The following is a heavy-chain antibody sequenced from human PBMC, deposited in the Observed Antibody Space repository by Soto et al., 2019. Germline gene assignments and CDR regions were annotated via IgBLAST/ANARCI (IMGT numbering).Heavy chain of an antibody. D-gene: IGHD6-6*01. CDR1: GGSISSGDYY. CDR2: IYYSGST. J-gene: IGHJ6*02. CDR3: ARGGEYSSSGPYGMDV. V-gene: IGHV4-30-4*01. Sequence: SETLSLTCTVSGGSISSGDYYWSWIRQPPGKGLEWIGYIYYSGSTYYNPSLKSRVTISVDTSKNQFSLKLSSVTTADTAVYYCARGGEYSSSGPYGMDVWGQGTKVTVSS.